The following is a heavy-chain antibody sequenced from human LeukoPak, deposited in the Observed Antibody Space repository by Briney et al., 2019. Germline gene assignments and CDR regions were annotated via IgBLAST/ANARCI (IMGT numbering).Heavy chain of an antibody. V-gene: IGHV1-69-2*01. CDR3: AAFFMVRGVIKAMGNDY. D-gene: IGHD3-10*01. CDR2: VDPEDGET. J-gene: IGHJ4*02. Sequence: GASVKVSCKASGYTFTDYYMHWVQQAPGKGLEWMGRVDPEDGETIYAEKFQGRVTITADTSTDTAYMELSSLRSEDAAVYYCAAFFMVRGVIKAMGNDYWGQGTLVTVSS. CDR1: GYTFTDYY.